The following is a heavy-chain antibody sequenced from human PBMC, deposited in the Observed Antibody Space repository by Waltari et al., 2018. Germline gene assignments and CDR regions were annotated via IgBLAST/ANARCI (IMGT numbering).Heavy chain of an antibody. D-gene: IGHD6-6*01. CDR2: IYYSGST. J-gene: IGHJ6*02. V-gene: IGHV4-59*01. Sequence: QVQLQESGPGLVKPSETLSLTCTVSGCSISSYYCTWIRHPHGTGREWIGYIYYSGSTNYNPSLKSRVTISVDTSKNQFSLKLSSVTAADTAVYYCVRDGEGIAARRSDYYYGMDVWGQGTTVTVSS. CDR3: VRDGEGIAARRSDYYYGMDV. CDR1: GCSISSYY.